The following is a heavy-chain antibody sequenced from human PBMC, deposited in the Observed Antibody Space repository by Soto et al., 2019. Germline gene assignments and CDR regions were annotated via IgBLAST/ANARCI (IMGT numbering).Heavy chain of an antibody. J-gene: IGHJ6*02. CDR2: ISTRSTYT. CDR1: GLIFSDYY. D-gene: IGHD1-1*01. CDR3: ARDLAWKRGKVGRYYYGMDV. Sequence: QVLLVESGGGLVKAGGSLRLSCAASGLIFSDYYMSWVRQTPGKGLEWISYISTRSTYTNYADSVKGRFTISRDNTKNSLYLQMDSLRVEDTAVYYCARDLAWKRGKVGRYYYGMDVWGQGTTVTVSS. V-gene: IGHV3-11*06.